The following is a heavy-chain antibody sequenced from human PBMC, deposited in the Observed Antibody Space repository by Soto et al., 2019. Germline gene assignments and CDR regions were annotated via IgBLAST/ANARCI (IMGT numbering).Heavy chain of an antibody. V-gene: IGHV3-23*01. Sequence: QPGGSLRLSCAVSGFTFSSYAMSWVRQAPGKGLEWVSSISGSGDSTYYADSVKGRFTISRDNSKITLYLQLNSLRAEDTGVYYCAKYHSSSSGAEGFDYWGQGALVTVSS. CDR2: ISGSGDST. J-gene: IGHJ4*02. CDR3: AKYHSSSSGAEGFDY. D-gene: IGHD6-6*01. CDR1: GFTFSSYA.